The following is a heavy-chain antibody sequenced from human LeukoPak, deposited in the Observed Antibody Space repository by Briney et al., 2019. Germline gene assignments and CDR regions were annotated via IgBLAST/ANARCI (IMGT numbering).Heavy chain of an antibody. V-gene: IGHV4-38-2*01. Sequence: NASETLSLTCAVSGYSISSGYYWGWIRQPPGKGLEWIGSIYHSGSTYYNPSLKSRVTISVDTSKNQFSLKPSSVTAADTAVYYCARLWRSSGYYYGTFDYWGQGTLVTVSS. CDR3: ARLWRSSGYYYGTFDY. D-gene: IGHD3-22*01. J-gene: IGHJ4*02. CDR2: IYHSGST. CDR1: GYSISSGYY.